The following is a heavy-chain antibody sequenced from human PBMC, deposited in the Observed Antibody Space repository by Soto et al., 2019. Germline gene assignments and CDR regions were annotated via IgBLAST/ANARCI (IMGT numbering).Heavy chain of an antibody. CDR3: ESRVDTAMVGGNTFYYYYGMDV. Sequence: SLKTSCKGSGYSFTSYWISWVRQLPEKVLEWTGRLAPSDSYTNSSPSFHGHATITADQPISTAYLQWSSLKASDTAMYYCESRVDTAMVGGNTFYYYYGMDVWGQGTTVTVSS. CDR1: GYSFTSYW. J-gene: IGHJ6*02. V-gene: IGHV5-10-1*01. D-gene: IGHD5-18*01. CDR2: LAPSDSYT.